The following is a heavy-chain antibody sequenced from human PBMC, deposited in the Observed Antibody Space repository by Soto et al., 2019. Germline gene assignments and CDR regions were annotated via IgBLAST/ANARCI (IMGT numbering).Heavy chain of an antibody. CDR3: ARKIAVAGSDAFDI. D-gene: IGHD6-19*01. V-gene: IGHV3-21*01. Sequence: EVQLVESGGGLVKPGGSLRLSCAASGFTFSSYSMNWVRQAPGKGLEWVSSISSSSSYIYYADSVKGRFTISRDNAKNSLYLQMNSLRAEDTAVYYCARKIAVAGSDAFDIWGQGTMVTVSS. J-gene: IGHJ3*02. CDR2: ISSSSSYI. CDR1: GFTFSSYS.